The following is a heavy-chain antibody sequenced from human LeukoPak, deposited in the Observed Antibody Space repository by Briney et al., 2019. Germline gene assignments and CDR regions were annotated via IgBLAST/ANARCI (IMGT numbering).Heavy chain of an antibody. CDR2: IYYSGST. V-gene: IGHV4-39*01. CDR1: GGSISSSSYY. J-gene: IGHJ3*02. CDR3: ARQGIKYSGYLRGDDAFDI. Sequence: SETLSLTCAVSGGSISSSSYYWGWIRQPPGKGLEWIGSIYYSGSTYYNPSLKSRVTISVDTSKNQFSLKLSSVTAADTAVYYCARQGIKYSGYLRGDDAFDIWGQGTMVTVSS. D-gene: IGHD5-12*01.